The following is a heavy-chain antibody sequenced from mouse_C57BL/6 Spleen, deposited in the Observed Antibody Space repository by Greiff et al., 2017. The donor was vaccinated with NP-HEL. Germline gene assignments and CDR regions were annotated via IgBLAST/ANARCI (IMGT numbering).Heavy chain of an antibody. CDR2: IYPGSGST. V-gene: IGHV1-55*01. D-gene: IGHD2-3*01. J-gene: IGHJ2*01. CDR3: ARRISSGIYDGYYLDY. Sequence: QVQLQQPGAELVKPGASVKMSCKASGYTFTSYWITWVKQRPGQGLEWIGDIYPGSGSTNYNEKFKSKATLTVDTSSSTAYMQLSSLTSEDSAVYYCARRISSGIYDGYYLDYWGQGTTLTVSS. CDR1: GYTFTSYW.